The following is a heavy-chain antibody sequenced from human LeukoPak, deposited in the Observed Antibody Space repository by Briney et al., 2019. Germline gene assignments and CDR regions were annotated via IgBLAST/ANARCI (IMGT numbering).Heavy chain of an antibody. CDR1: GYTLTELS. CDR3: ATIAAAGTGFDY. CDR2: FDPEDGKT. Sequence: ASVKVSCKVSGYTLTELSMHWVRQAPGKGLEWMGGFDPEDGKTTYAQKFQGRVTMTEDTSTDTAYMELSSLRSEDTAVYYCATIAAAGTGFDYWGQGTLVTVSS. V-gene: IGHV1-24*01. J-gene: IGHJ4*02. D-gene: IGHD6-13*01.